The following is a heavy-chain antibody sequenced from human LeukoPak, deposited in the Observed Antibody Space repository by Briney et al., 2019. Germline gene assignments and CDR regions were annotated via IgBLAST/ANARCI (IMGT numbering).Heavy chain of an antibody. CDR2: TYARGSP. CDR3: ARVYYSSSYDYWYFDL. D-gene: IGHD6-13*01. CDR1: GGSISSYY. J-gene: IGHJ2*01. V-gene: IGHV4-4*07. Sequence: SETLSLTCSVSGGSISSYYWSWIRQPAGKGLEWIGRTYARGSPTFNPSLRSRVTMSVDTSKNQFSLKLSSVTAADTAVYYCARVYYSSSYDYWYFDLWGRGTLVTVSS.